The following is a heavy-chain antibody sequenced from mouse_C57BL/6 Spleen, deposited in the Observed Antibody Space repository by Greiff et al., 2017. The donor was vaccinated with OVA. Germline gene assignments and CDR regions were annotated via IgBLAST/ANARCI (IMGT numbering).Heavy chain of an antibody. D-gene: IGHD3-3*01. CDR1: GYTFTSYW. CDR3: ARGGGHEDD. Sequence: QVQLQQPGAELVKPGASVKLSCKASGYTFTSYWMQWVKQRPGQGLEWIGEIDPSDSYTNYNQKFKGKATLTVDTSSSTAYMQLSSLTSEDSAVYYCARGGGHEDDWGQGTSVTVSS. J-gene: IGHJ4*01. V-gene: IGHV1-50*01. CDR2: IDPSDSYT.